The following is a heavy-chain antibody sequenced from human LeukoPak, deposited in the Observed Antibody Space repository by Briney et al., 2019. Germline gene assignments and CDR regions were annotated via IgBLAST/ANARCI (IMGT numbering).Heavy chain of an antibody. CDR2: IKHDGSQK. J-gene: IGHJ3*02. CDR3: ARDGMGGIKAFDI. V-gene: IGHV3-7*05. CDR1: GFTFSRYW. Sequence: GGSLRLSCAASGFTFSRYWMSCVRQAPGRGLEWVANIKHDGSQKYYVDSVKGRITIARENAKNSLYLQMNSLRAEDTAVYYCARDGMGGIKAFDIWGQGTMVTVSS. D-gene: IGHD3-10*01.